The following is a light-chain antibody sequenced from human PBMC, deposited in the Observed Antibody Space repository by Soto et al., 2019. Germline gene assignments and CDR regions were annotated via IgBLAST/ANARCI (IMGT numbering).Light chain of an antibody. J-gene: IGKJ1*01. CDR2: GAY. CDR3: QQYNNWPRA. V-gene: IGKV3-15*01. CDR1: QSVRSN. Sequence: EIVMTQSPATLSVSPGERATLSCRASQSVRSNLAWYQQKPGQAPRLLIYGAYIRATGIPARFSGSGSGTECTLSISSLQSEDFAVYYCQQYNNWPRAFGQGAKVEIK.